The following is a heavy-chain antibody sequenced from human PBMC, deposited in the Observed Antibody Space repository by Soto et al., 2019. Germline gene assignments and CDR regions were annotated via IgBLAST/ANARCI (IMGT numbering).Heavy chain of an antibody. Sequence: QVQLQESGPGLVKPSQTLSLTCTVSGGSISSGGYYWSWIRQHPAKCLEWTRYIYYSGRSYYKPSLQSRVTLSVDTSKNQFSLRLSSVTAADTEVYYCASSVVPPALFDYWGQGTLVTVSS. V-gene: IGHV4-31*03. CDR2: IYYSGRS. D-gene: IGHD2-2*01. J-gene: IGHJ4*02. CDR1: GGSISSGGYY. CDR3: ASSVVPPALFDY.